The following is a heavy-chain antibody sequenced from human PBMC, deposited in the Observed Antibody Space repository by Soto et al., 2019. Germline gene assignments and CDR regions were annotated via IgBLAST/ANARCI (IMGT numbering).Heavy chain of an antibody. CDR3: AKEGIAARIGFDY. CDR1: GLTFSSYG. CDR2: ISYDGSHT. J-gene: IGHJ4*02. V-gene: IGHV3-30*18. D-gene: IGHD6-6*01. Sequence: PGGSLRLSCAASGLTFSSYGMHWVRQAPGKGLEWVAVISYDGSHTNYVDSVKGRFTISRDNSKNTLYLQMDSLRADDTAVYYCAKEGIAARIGFDYWGQGTLVTVSS.